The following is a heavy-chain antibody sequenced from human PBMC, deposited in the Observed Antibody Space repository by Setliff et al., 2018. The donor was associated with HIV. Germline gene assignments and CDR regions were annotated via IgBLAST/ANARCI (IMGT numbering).Heavy chain of an antibody. J-gene: IGHJ3*01. CDR3: ARAPPGIQNDAFDV. V-gene: IGHV4-30-2*01. CDR2: IYHSGST. CDR1: GGSISSGGYS. Sequence: ASETLSLTCAVSGGSISSGGYSWSWIRQPPGKGLEWIGYIYHSGSTYYNPSLKSRVTISVDRSKNQFSLKLSSVTAADTAVYYCARAPPGIQNDAFDVWGQGTMVTVSS.